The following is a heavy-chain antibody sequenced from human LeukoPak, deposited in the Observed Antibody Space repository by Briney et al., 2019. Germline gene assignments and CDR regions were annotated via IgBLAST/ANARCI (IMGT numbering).Heavy chain of an antibody. J-gene: IGHJ3*02. CDR2: IYYSGTT. Sequence: SETLSLTCTVSGGSLSSYFWSWIRQPPGKGLEWIGYIYYSGTTNYNPSLTSRVTISVDTSKNQFSLKLSSVTAADTAVYYCARSPRDQDAFDIWGQGTTVTVSS. CDR1: GGSLSSYF. CDR3: ARSPRDQDAFDI. D-gene: IGHD2-2*01. V-gene: IGHV4-59*01.